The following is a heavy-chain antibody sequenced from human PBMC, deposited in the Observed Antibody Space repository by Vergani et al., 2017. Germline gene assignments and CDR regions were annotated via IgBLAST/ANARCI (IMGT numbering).Heavy chain of an antibody. CDR3: ANLWIAVAGTGSY. Sequence: EVQLVESGGGLVQPGRSLRLSCAASGFTFDDYAMHWVRQAPGKGLEWVSGISWNSGSIGYADSVKGRFTITRDNAKNSLYLQMNSLRAEDTALYYCANLWIAVAGTGSYWGQGTLVTVSS. CDR2: ISWNSGSI. D-gene: IGHD6-19*01. CDR1: GFTFDDYA. J-gene: IGHJ4*02. V-gene: IGHV3-9*01.